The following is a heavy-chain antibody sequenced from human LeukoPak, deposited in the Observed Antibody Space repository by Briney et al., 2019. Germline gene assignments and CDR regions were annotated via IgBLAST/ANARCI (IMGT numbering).Heavy chain of an antibody. CDR1: GFTFSSYG. CDR3: ARDGSSGWYWVDY. V-gene: IGHV3-33*01. D-gene: IGHD6-19*01. J-gene: IGHJ4*02. CDR2: IWYDGSNK. Sequence: SGRSLRLSCAAPGFTFSSYGMHWVRQAPGKGLEWVAVIWYDGSNKYYADSVKGRFTISRDNSKNTLYLQMNSLRAENTAVYYCARDGSSGWYWVDYWGQGTLVTVSS.